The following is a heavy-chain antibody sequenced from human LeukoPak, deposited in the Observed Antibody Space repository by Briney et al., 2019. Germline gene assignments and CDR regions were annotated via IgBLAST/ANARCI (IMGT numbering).Heavy chain of an antibody. Sequence: ASVKVSCKASGYTFTGYYMNWVRQAPGQRLEWMGWIHPNSGGTNYAQKFQGRVTMTRDTSISTAYMELSRLRSDDTAVYYCARGGTPSYYYYMDVWGKGTTVTVSS. CDR3: ARGGTPSYYYYMDV. CDR1: GYTFTGYY. V-gene: IGHV1-2*02. CDR2: IHPNSGGT. D-gene: IGHD2-21*01. J-gene: IGHJ6*03.